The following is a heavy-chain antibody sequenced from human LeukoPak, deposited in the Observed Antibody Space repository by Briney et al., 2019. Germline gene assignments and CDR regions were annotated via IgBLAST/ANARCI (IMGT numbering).Heavy chain of an antibody. Sequence: SVKVSCKASGGTFSSYAISWVRQAPGQGLEWMGRIIPIFGTANYAQKFQGRVTITADKSTNTAYMELSSLRSEDTAVYYCARGGVAAAGTYFQHWGQGTLVTVSS. J-gene: IGHJ1*01. V-gene: IGHV1-69*06. CDR2: IIPIFGTA. CDR3: ARGGVAAAGTYFQH. CDR1: GGTFSSYA. D-gene: IGHD6-13*01.